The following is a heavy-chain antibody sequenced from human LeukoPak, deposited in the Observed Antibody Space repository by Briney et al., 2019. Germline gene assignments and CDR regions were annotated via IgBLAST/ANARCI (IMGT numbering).Heavy chain of an antibody. CDR2: ISSGSSFQ. CDR3: AREGNPPGFYHYHHMDV. Sequence: GGSLRLSCAASGLVFSIYAIDWVRQAPGRGLEWVSAISSGSSFQNYADSVKGRFTISRDNAKNSVYLQMNRLRAEDTAVYFCAREGNPPGFYHYHHMDVWGKGTTVTVSS. D-gene: IGHD1-14*01. CDR1: GLVFSIYA. V-gene: IGHV3-21*01. J-gene: IGHJ6*03.